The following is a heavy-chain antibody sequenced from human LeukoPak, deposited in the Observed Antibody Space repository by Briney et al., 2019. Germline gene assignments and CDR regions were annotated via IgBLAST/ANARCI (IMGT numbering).Heavy chain of an antibody. V-gene: IGHV5-51*01. Sequence: GESLKISCKGSPYSFTTYWIGWVRQMPGRGLEWMGVIYPDDSDTRYNPSFQGQVTTSVDKSIGTAYLQWRSLRSSDTAIYYCARQTGYHYGMDVWGQGTTVTVSS. CDR1: PYSFTTYW. J-gene: IGHJ6*02. CDR3: ARQTGYHYGMDV. CDR2: IYPDDSDT.